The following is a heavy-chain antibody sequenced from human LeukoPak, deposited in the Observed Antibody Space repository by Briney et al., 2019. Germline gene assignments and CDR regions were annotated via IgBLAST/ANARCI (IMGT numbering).Heavy chain of an antibody. CDR2: IIPIFGTA. Sequence: SVKVSCKASGGTFSSYAISWVRQAPGQGLEWMGGIIPIFGTANYAQKFQGRVTITADESTSTAYMELSSLRSEDTAVYYCARGDSSSRNYYYYYMDVWGKGTTVTVSS. D-gene: IGHD6-6*01. J-gene: IGHJ6*03. CDR3: ARGDSSSRNYYYYYMDV. V-gene: IGHV1-69*13. CDR1: GGTFSSYA.